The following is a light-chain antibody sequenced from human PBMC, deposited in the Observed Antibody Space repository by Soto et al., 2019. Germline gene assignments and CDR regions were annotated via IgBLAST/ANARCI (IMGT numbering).Light chain of an antibody. V-gene: IGLV2-23*01. CDR1: SSDFGSYNL. CDR3: CSYAGSSTLV. Sequence: QSALTQPASVSGSPGQSITISCTGSSSDFGSYNLVSWYQQHPGKAPKLMIYEGNKRPSGVSNRFSGSKSGNTASLTISGVQAEDEADYYCCSYAGSSTLVFGGGTKLTVL. J-gene: IGLJ3*02. CDR2: EGN.